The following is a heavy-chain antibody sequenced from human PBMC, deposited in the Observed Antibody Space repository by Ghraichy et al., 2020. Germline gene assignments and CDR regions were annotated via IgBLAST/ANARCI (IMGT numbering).Heavy chain of an antibody. CDR1: GFTFSSYA. Sequence: GGSLRLSCAASGFTFSSYAMSWVRQAPGKGLEWVSAISGSGGSTYYADSVKGRFTISRDNSENTLYLQMNSLRAEDTAVYYCAKAAVQVDTAMDNNYYYGMDVWGQGTTVTVSS. D-gene: IGHD5-18*01. CDR3: AKAAVQVDTAMDNNYYYGMDV. J-gene: IGHJ6*02. V-gene: IGHV3-23*01. CDR2: ISGSGGST.